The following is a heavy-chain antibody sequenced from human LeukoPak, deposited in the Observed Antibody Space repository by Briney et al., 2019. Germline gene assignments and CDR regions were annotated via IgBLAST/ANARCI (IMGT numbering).Heavy chain of an antibody. CDR1: GFTFSSYA. CDR3: AKDLRRDGSTDY. CDR2: ISGGSGST. J-gene: IGHJ4*02. Sequence: GGSLRLSCAASGFTFSSYAMSWVRQAPGKGLAWVSTISGGSGSTYCADSVKGRFTISRDNSKNTLYLQMNSLRDEDTAVYYCAKDLRRDGSTDYWGQGTLVTVSS. V-gene: IGHV3-23*01. D-gene: IGHD5-24*01.